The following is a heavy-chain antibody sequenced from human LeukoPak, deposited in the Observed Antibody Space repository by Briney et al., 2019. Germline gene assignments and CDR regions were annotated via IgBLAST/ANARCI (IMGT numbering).Heavy chain of an antibody. V-gene: IGHV3-7*01. CDR1: GFTFSSYW. D-gene: IGHD2-21*02. J-gene: IGHJ2*01. CDR2: IKQDGSEK. CDR3: ARGVSHLVSGWHFDL. Sequence: QTGGSLRLSCAASGFTFSSYWMSWVRQAPGKGLEWVANIKQDGSEKYYVDSVKGRFTISRDNAKNSLYLQMNSLRAEDTAVYYCARGVSHLVSGWHFDLWGRGTLVTVSS.